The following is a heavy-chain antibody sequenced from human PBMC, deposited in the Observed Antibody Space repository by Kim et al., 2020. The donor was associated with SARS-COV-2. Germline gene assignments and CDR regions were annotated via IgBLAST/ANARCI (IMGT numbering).Heavy chain of an antibody. D-gene: IGHD5-12*01. CDR1: GFTFGDYA. Sequence: GGSLRLSCAASGFTFGDYAMHWVRQAPGKGPEWVSGISCNSSSIGYADSVKGRFTISRDNAKNSLYLQMNSLRAEDTALYYCAKDISGCSASDSGMEVWGAGTPVTLS. V-gene: IGHV3-9*01. CDR3: AKDISGCSASDSGMEV. CDR2: ISCNSSSI. J-gene: IGHJ6*01.